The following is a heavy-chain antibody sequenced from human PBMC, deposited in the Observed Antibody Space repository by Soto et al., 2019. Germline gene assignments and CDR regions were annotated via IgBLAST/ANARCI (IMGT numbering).Heavy chain of an antibody. CDR1: GYTFTSYD. D-gene: IGHD1-26*01. CDR2: MKPNSGIR. J-gene: IGHJ4*02. V-gene: IGHV1-8*01. Sequence: QVQLVQSGAEVKKPGASVKVSCKASGYTFTSYDINWVRQATGQGLGWLGWMKPNSGIRGYAQRFKGRVTMTRNTSKSKAYRELSSLRSEDTAVYYCAREKVGAVDYWGQGTLVTVSS. CDR3: AREKVGAVDY.